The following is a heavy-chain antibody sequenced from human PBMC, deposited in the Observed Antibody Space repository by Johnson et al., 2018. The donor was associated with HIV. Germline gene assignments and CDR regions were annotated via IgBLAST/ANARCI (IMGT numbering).Heavy chain of an antibody. V-gene: IGHV3-30*04. D-gene: IGHD1-26*01. J-gene: IGHJ3*02. CDR1: GLNFSDYG. CDR3: AKVGIVRATTGAFDI. CDR2: ISFDGSNE. Sequence: QVQLVESGGGVVQPGMFVTLSCAASGLNFSDYGMHWVRQAPGKGLEWVAVISFDGSNEYYADSVKGRFTISRDNSKNTLYLQINSMRAGDTAVYYCAKVGIVRATTGAFDIWGQGTMVTVSS.